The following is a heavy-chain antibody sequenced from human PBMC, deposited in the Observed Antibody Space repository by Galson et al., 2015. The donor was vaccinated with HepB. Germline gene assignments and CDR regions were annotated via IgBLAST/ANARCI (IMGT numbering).Heavy chain of an antibody. CDR1: GYTFTSYG. CDR3: ARDRFCSSTSCYWFDP. Sequence: SVKVSCKASGYTFTSYGISWVRQAPGQGLEWMGWISAYNGNTNYAQKLQGRVTMTTDTSTSTAYMELRSLRSDDTAVYYCARDRFCSSTSCYWFDPWGQGTLVTVSS. V-gene: IGHV1-18*04. D-gene: IGHD2-2*01. CDR2: ISAYNGNT. J-gene: IGHJ5*02.